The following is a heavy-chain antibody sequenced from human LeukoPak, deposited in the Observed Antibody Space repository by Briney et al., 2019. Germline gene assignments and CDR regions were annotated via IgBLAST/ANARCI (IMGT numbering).Heavy chain of an antibody. J-gene: IGHJ5*02. CDR2: INPNSGGT. CDR3: ARESMGGGGNWFDP. V-gene: IGHV1-2*04. D-gene: IGHD2-15*01. Sequence: ASVKVSCKASGYTFTGYYMHWVRQAPGQGLEWMGWINPNSGGTNYAQKFQGWVTMTRDTSISTAYMELSRLRSDDTAVYYCARESMGGGGNWFDPWGQGTLVTVSS. CDR1: GYTFTGYY.